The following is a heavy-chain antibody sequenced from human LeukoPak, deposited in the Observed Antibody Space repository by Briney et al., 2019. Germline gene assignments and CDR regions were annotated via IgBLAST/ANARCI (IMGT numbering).Heavy chain of an antibody. D-gene: IGHD5-18*01. J-gene: IGHJ4*02. V-gene: IGHV4-4*02. CDR1: GDSITSPNW. CDR3: ARVVDTAPYYFDY. Sequence: SGTLSLTCDVSGDSITSPNWWSWVRQPPGTGLQWIGEIYHSGSTSYNPSLKSRVTIAVDKSRNQFSLKLTSVIAADTAVYYCARVVDTAPYYFDYWGQGTLVTVSS. CDR2: IYHSGST.